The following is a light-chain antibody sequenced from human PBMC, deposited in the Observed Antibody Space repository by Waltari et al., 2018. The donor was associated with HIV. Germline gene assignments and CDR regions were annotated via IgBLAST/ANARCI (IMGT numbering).Light chain of an antibody. CDR3: QQYGSYT. CDR2: KAS. Sequence: DIQMTQSPSTLSASVGDRVTITCRASQGINNWLAWFQQKPGKAPNLLIYKASSLQSGVPSRFSGSGSGTEFTLTISSLQPDDFATYYCQQYGSYTFGQGTKLE. J-gene: IGKJ2*01. CDR1: QGINNW. V-gene: IGKV1-5*03.